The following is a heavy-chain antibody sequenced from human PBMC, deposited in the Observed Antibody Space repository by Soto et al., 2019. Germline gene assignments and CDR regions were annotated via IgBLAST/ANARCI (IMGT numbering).Heavy chain of an antibody. V-gene: IGHV3-30*03. J-gene: IGHJ4*02. Sequence: QVQLVESGGGVVQPGRSLRLSCAASGFNFSAYGMHWVRQAPGTGLELVALLSFDASKKYYADSVKGRFTISRDTSRNTLYLQMNSPRVEDTAVYYCRVGVADWGQGTRVTVSS. CDR1: GFNFSAYG. CDR2: LSFDASKK. D-gene: IGHD1-26*01. CDR3: RVGVAD.